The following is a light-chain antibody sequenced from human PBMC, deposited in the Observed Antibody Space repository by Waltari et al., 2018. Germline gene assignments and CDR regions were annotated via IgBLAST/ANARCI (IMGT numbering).Light chain of an antibody. CDR1: QSVSNY. CDR3: QQRYNWP. Sequence: EIVLTQSPATLSLSPGERATLSCRASQSVSNYLAWYQQRPGQSPRLLIYDASNMATGIPAMFSGSVSGTDFTLTISSLEPEDFAVYYCQQRYNWPFGPGTKVDIK. CDR2: DAS. V-gene: IGKV3-11*01. J-gene: IGKJ3*01.